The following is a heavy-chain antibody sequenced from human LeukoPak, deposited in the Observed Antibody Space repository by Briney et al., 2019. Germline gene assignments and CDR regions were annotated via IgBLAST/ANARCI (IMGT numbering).Heavy chain of an antibody. D-gene: IGHD3-22*01. CDR1: GYTFTSYG. CDR3: ARAGDYYDSSGYIINAFDI. Sequence: ASVKVSCKASGYTFTSYGISWVRQAPGQGLEWMGWISAYNGNTNYAQKFQGRVTITADESTSTAYMELSSLRSEDTAVYYCARAGDYYDSSGYIINAFDIWGQGTMVTVSS. CDR2: ISAYNGNT. V-gene: IGHV1-18*01. J-gene: IGHJ3*02.